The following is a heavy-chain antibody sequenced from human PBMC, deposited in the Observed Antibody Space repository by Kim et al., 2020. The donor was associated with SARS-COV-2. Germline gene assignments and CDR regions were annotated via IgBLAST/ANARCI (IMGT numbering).Heavy chain of an antibody. V-gene: IGHV4-34*01. CDR2: INHSGST. D-gene: IGHD3-10*01. J-gene: IGHJ5*02. CDR3: ARALLWFGELPKNWFDP. Sequence: SETLSLTCAVYGGSFSGYYWSWIRQPPGKGLEWIGEINHSGSTNYNPSLKSRVTISVDTSKNQFSLKLSSVTAADTAVYYCARALLWFGELPKNWFDPWGQGTLVTVSS. CDR1: GGSFSGYY.